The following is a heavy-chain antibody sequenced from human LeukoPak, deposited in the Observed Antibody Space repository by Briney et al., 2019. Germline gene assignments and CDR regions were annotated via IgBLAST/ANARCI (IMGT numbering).Heavy chain of an antibody. CDR3: ARDPRGYCSGGSCHKPYYFDY. CDR1: GFTFSSYS. CDR2: ISSSSTTI. Sequence: GGSLRLSCAASGFTFSSYSMMWVRQAPGKGLEWVSYISSSSTTIHCADSVKGRFTISSDNAKNSLYLQMNSLRAEDTAVYYCARDPRGYCSGGSCHKPYYFDYWGQGTLVTVSS. J-gene: IGHJ4*02. V-gene: IGHV3-48*01. D-gene: IGHD2-15*01.